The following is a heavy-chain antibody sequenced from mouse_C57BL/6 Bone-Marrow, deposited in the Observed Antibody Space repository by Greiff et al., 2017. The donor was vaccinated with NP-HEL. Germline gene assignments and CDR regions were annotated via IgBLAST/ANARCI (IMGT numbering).Heavy chain of an antibody. CDR3: ATRIITTVVASDY. V-gene: IGHV1-69*01. CDR1: GYTFTSYW. D-gene: IGHD1-1*01. CDR2: IDPSDSYT. Sequence: VQLQQSGAELVKPGASVKMSCKASGYTFTSYWMHWVKQRPGQGLEWIGEIDPSDSYTNYNQKFKGKSTLTVDKSSSTAYMQLSSLTSEDSAVYYCATRIITTVVASDYWGQGTTLTVSS. J-gene: IGHJ2*01.